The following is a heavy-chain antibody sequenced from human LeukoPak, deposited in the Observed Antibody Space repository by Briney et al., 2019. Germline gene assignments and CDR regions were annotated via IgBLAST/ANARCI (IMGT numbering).Heavy chain of an antibody. Sequence: SETLSLTCTVSGGSISTYYWSWIRQPPGKGLEWIGYIYYSGITKYNPSLKSRVTISLDTSKNQFSLKLSSVTAADTAVYYCARVWFGDPSGAFDIWGQGTMVTVSS. D-gene: IGHD3-10*01. CDR2: IYYSGIT. CDR1: GGSISTYY. J-gene: IGHJ3*02. CDR3: ARVWFGDPSGAFDI. V-gene: IGHV4-59*08.